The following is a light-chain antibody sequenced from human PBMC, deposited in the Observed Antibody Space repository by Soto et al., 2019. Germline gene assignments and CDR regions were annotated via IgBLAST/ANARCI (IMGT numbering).Light chain of an antibody. J-gene: IGKJ5*01. Sequence: DIQMTQSPSSLSASVGDRVTIYCRASQSISSYLHGYQQKPGKAPKLLLYAASSVQSGVLSRCSGSGTGTDFSLTISRLQPEDFETDYCQQSYSSLPVTFGQGTRLAIK. CDR1: QSISSY. CDR2: AAS. V-gene: IGKV1-39*01. CDR3: QQSYSSLPVT.